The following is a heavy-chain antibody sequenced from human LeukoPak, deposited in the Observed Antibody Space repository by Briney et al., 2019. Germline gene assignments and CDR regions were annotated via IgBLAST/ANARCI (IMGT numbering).Heavy chain of an antibody. Sequence: GGSLRLSCAASGFSLRSSEMNWVRQAPGKGLEWVSYISSSGSTIYYADSVKGRFTISRDNAKNTLYLQMNSLRAEDTAVYYCVRGTSIRAFDIWGQGTMVTVSS. J-gene: IGHJ3*02. D-gene: IGHD1-14*01. V-gene: IGHV3-48*03. CDR3: VRGTSIRAFDI. CDR1: GFSLRSSE. CDR2: ISSSGSTI.